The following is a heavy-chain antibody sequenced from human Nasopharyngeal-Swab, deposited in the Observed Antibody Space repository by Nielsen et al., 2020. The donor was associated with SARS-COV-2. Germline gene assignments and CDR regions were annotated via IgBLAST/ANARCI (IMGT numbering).Heavy chain of an antibody. CDR2: INSDGSST. Sequence: GVLKISCAASGFTFSSYWMHWVRQAPGKGLVWVSRINSDGSSTSYADSVKGRFTISRDNAKNTLYLQMNSLRAEDTAVYYCARVVAGYDAFDIWGQGTMVTVSS. CDR3: ARVVAGYDAFDI. CDR1: GFTFSSYW. J-gene: IGHJ3*02. D-gene: IGHD6-19*01. V-gene: IGHV3-74*01.